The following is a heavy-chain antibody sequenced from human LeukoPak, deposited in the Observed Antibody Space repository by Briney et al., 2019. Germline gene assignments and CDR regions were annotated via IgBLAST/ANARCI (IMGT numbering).Heavy chain of an antibody. CDR2: IGTAGDT. D-gene: IGHD1-26*01. J-gene: IGHJ4*02. V-gene: IGHV3-13*01. CDR3: ARARSGSYGWWYFDY. CDR1: GFTFRSYD. Sequence: GGSLRLSCAACGFTFRSYDMHWVRQATGKGLEWVSAIGTAGDTYYPGSVKGRFTISRENAKNSLYLQMNSLRAEDTAAYYCARARSGSYGWWYFDYWGQGTLVTVSS.